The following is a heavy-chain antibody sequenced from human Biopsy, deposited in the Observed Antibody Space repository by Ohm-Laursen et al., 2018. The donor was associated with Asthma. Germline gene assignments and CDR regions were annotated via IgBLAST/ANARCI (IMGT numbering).Heavy chain of an antibody. D-gene: IGHD3-22*01. V-gene: IGHV4-31*03. Sequence: SQTLSLTCTVSGGSVSSGGYYWTWIRQHPGKGLEWIGFIYYSGSTYYNPSLKSRISISIDTSKNQFSLKLSSVTAADTAVYYCGRGQDFYDNRGYFRSFDYWGQGTLVTVSS. CDR3: GRGQDFYDNRGYFRSFDY. CDR2: IYYSGST. CDR1: GGSVSSGGYY. J-gene: IGHJ4*02.